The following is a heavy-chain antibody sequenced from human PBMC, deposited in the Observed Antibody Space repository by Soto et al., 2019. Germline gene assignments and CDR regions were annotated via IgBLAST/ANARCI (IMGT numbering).Heavy chain of an antibody. Sequence: QVQLQESGPGLVKPSETLSLTCTVSGGSISSYYWSWIRQPPGKGLEWIGYIYYSGSTNYNPPLKSRVTISVDTSKNQFSLKLSSVTAADTAVYYCARDYYDSSGYYTYWYFDLWGRGTLVTVSS. D-gene: IGHD3-22*01. CDR3: ARDYYDSSGYYTYWYFDL. V-gene: IGHV4-59*01. CDR2: IYYSGST. CDR1: GGSISSYY. J-gene: IGHJ2*01.